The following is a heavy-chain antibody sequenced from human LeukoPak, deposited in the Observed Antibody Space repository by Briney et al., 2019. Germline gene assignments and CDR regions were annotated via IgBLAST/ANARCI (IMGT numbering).Heavy chain of an antibody. V-gene: IGHV3-21*01. Sequence: GGSLRLSCAASGFTFSSYSMNWVRQAPGKGLEWVSSISSSSSYIYYADSVKGRFTISRDNAKNSLYLQMNTLRAEDTAIYYCARDPRYSYDHSGTFDSWGQGTLVIVSS. CDR3: ARDPRYSYDHSGTFDS. CDR1: GFTFSSYS. J-gene: IGHJ4*02. CDR2: ISSSSSYI. D-gene: IGHD3-22*01.